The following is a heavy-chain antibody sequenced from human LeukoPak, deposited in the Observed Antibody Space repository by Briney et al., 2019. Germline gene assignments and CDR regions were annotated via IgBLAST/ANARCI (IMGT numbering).Heavy chain of an antibody. J-gene: IGHJ4*02. Sequence: SSETLSLTCTVSGGSISNTSYYWGWIRQPPGKGLEWIGSIYYSGSTYYNPSLKSRVTISVDTSKTRLSLKLSSVTAADTAVYYCARDSSVAGFDYWGQGTLVTVSS. CDR1: GGSISNTSYY. CDR3: ARDSSVAGFDY. CDR2: IYYSGST. V-gene: IGHV4-39*07. D-gene: IGHD6-19*01.